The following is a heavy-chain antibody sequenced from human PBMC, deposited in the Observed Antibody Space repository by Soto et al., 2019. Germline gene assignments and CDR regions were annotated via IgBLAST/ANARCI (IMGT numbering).Heavy chain of an antibody. V-gene: IGHV1-18*04. D-gene: IGHD2-21*02. CDR2: ISTYSGKT. J-gene: IGHJ6*02. Sequence: ASVKVSCKASGYKFITYGITWVRQAPGQGLEWMGGISTYSGKTDYAQSLQDRVTMTTDTSTSTAYMELGSLRSDDTAVYYCARGLVTNGFDVWGQGTAVTVS. CDR3: ARGLVTNGFDV. CDR1: GYKFITYG.